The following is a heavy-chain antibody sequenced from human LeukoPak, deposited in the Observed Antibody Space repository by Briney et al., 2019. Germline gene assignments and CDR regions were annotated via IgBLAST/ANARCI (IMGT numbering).Heavy chain of an antibody. CDR2: IYYSGST. Sequence: PSETLSLTCTVSGGSISSSSYYWGWIRQPPGQGLEWIGSIYYSGSTYYNPSLKSRVTISVDTSKNQFSLKLSSVTAADTAVYYCARSYGDYGSYYYYYGMDVWGQGTTVTVSS. CDR3: ARSYGDYGSYYYYYGMDV. CDR1: GGSISSSSYY. V-gene: IGHV4-39*01. D-gene: IGHD4-17*01. J-gene: IGHJ6*02.